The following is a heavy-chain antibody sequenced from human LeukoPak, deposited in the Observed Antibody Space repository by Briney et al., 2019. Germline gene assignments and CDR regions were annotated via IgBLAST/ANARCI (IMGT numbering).Heavy chain of an antibody. CDR3: TRGLAYCGGDCYNSLDY. Sequence: GGSLRLSCAASGFTFSSYWMHWVRQAPGKGLVWVSHINGDESITDYADSVKGRFTISRDNAKNTLYLQMNSLRAEDTAVYYCTRGLAYCGGDCYNSLDYWGQGTLVTVSS. J-gene: IGHJ4*02. D-gene: IGHD2-21*02. CDR2: INGDESIT. V-gene: IGHV3-74*01. CDR1: GFTFSSYW.